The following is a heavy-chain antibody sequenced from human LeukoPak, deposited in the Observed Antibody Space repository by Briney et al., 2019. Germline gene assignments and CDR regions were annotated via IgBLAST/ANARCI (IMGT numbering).Heavy chain of an antibody. Sequence: ASVKVSCKASGDTFSSYAFSWVRQAPGHGLEWMGGIIPIFGPANYAQKFQGRVTIVADESTSTAYMELSSLRSEDTAVYYCARVFRGWYFDYWGQGTLVTVSS. V-gene: IGHV1-69*13. J-gene: IGHJ4*02. CDR3: ARVFRGWYFDY. CDR1: GDTFSSYA. CDR2: IIPIFGPA. D-gene: IGHD6-19*01.